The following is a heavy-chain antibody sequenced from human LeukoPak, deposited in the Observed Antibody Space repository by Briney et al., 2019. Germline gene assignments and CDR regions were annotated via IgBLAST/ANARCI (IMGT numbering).Heavy chain of an antibody. CDR3: AFPAHHWLVRGAFDI. V-gene: IGHV3-23*01. Sequence: GGSLGLSCAASGFAFSSYDMNWVRQAAGKGLEWVSQISGTGDNSDYADSVKGRFAISRDNSKRTLYLQLNNLRVEDTAIYYCAFPAHHWLVRGAFDIWGQGTVVTVSS. J-gene: IGHJ3*02. CDR2: ISGTGDNS. D-gene: IGHD6-19*01. CDR1: GFAFSSYD.